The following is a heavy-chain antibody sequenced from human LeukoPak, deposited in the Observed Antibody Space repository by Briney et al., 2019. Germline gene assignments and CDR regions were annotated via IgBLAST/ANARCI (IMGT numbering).Heavy chain of an antibody. CDR2: ISAYNGNT. D-gene: IGHD3-22*01. CDR1: GYTFTSYG. J-gene: IGHJ4*02. Sequence: ASVKVSCKASGYTFTSYGISWVLQAPGQGLEWMGWISAYNGNTNYAQKLQGRVTMTTDTSTSTAYMELRSLRSDDTAVYYCASVSGYYPSNYYFDYWGQGTLVTVSS. V-gene: IGHV1-18*01. CDR3: ASVSGYYPSNYYFDY.